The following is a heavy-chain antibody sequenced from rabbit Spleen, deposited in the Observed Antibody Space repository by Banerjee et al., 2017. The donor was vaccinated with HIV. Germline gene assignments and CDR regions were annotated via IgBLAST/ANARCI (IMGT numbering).Heavy chain of an antibody. CDR2: IDTGSSGFT. CDR3: VREVAARFNL. J-gene: IGHJ4*01. CDR1: GFSFSDGYV. Sequence: QSLEESGGDLVKPGASLTLTCTASGFSFSDGYVMSWVRQAPGKGLEWIACIDTGSSGFTYFASWAKGRFTISKTSSTTVTLQMTSLTAADTATYFCVREVAARFNLWGPGTLVTVS. V-gene: IGHV1S40*01. D-gene: IGHD4-1*01.